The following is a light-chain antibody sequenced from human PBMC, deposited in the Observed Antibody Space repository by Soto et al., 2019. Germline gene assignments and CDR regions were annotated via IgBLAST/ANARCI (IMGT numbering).Light chain of an antibody. CDR1: QSVSSNY. J-gene: IGKJ1*01. V-gene: IGKV3-20*01. CDR2: GAS. Sequence: EIVLTQSPGTLSLSPGERATLSCRASQSVSSNYVAWYQRKPGLSPRLLIYGASSRATDIPSRFSGSGSGTEFTLTITRLEAEEFAVYYCQQYGSSPPTFGHGTKVEVK. CDR3: QQYGSSPPT.